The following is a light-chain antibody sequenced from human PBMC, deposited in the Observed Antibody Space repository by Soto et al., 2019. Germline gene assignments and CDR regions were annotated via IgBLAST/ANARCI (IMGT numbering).Light chain of an antibody. Sequence: DTVLTQSPGTLSLSPGERATLSCRASQSVAKNYLAWYQHKPCQGPRLLISGASSRATGIPDRFSGSESGTDFTLTISRLQPEDFAVYYCLQYASEPLTFGGGTKVEI. J-gene: IGKJ4*01. CDR1: QSVAKNY. V-gene: IGKV3-20*01. CDR2: GAS. CDR3: LQYASEPLT.